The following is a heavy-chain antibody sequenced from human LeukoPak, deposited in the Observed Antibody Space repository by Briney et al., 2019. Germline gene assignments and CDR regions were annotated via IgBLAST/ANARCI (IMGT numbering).Heavy chain of an antibody. D-gene: IGHD3-16*02. CDR1: GYTFTRYY. V-gene: IGHV1-46*01. Sequence: ASVKVSCKASGYTFTRYYMHCVRQAPGHGLGWMGIINPSGGSTSSAQKFQGRVTMTRDTSTSTVYMELSSLRSEDTAVYYCAGGQPKSEYYDYVWGSYRENWFDPWGQGTLVTVSS. J-gene: IGHJ5*02. CDR3: AGGQPKSEYYDYVWGSYRENWFDP. CDR2: INPSGGST.